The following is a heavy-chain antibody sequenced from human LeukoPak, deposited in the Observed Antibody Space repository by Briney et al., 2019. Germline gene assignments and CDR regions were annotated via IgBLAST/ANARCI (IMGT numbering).Heavy chain of an antibody. CDR2: ISSSSSYI. J-gene: IGHJ4*02. V-gene: IGHV3-21*01. Sequence: GGSLRLSCAASGFTFSSYSMNWVRQAPGKGLEWVSSISSSSSYIYFADSVKGRFTISRDNAKNSLYLQMNSLRAEDTAVYYCARDIEAAGLFLDYWGQGTLVTVSS. CDR3: ARDIEAAGLFLDY. CDR1: GFTFSSYS. D-gene: IGHD6-13*01.